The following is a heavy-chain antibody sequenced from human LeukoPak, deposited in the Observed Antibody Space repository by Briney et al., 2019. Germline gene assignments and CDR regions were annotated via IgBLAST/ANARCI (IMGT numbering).Heavy chain of an antibody. Sequence: PSETLSLTCTVSGGSISSSSYYWGWIRQPPGKGLEWIGSIYYSGSTYYNPSLKSRVTISVDTSKNQFSLKLSSVTAADTAVYYCARHYYDILTGYEPIDYWGQGTLVTVSS. CDR1: GGSISSSSYY. J-gene: IGHJ4*02. V-gene: IGHV4-39*01. D-gene: IGHD3-9*01. CDR3: ARHYYDILTGYEPIDY. CDR2: IYYSGST.